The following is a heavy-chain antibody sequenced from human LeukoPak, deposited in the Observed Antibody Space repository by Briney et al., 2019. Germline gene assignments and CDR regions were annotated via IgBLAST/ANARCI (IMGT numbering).Heavy chain of an antibody. CDR3: AISGELSKPH. D-gene: IGHD3-16*02. CDR2: ISSSSYI. Sequence: GGSLRPSCAASGFTFSSYSTNWVRQAPGKGLEWVSSISSSSYIYYADSVKGRFTISRDNAKNSLYLQMNSLRAEDTAVYYCAISGELSKPHWGRGTLVTVSS. J-gene: IGHJ4*02. V-gene: IGHV3-21*01. CDR1: GFTFSSYS.